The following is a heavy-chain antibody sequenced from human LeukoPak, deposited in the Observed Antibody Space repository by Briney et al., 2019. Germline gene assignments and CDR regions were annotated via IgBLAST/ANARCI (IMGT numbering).Heavy chain of an antibody. CDR2: ISGSGGST. D-gene: IGHD2-15*01. CDR1: GFTFSSYA. V-gene: IGHV3-23*01. J-gene: IGHJ3*02. CDR3: AKDGYCSGGSCYRPDAFDI. Sequence: PGGSLRLSCAASGFTFSSYAMSWVRQAPGKGLEWVSAISGSGGSTYYADSVKGRFTISRDNSKNPLYLQMNSLRAEDTAVYYCAKDGYCSGGSCYRPDAFDIWGQGTMVTVSS.